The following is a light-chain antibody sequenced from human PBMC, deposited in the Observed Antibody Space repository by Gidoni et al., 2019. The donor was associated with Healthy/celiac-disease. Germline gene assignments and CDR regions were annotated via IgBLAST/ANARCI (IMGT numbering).Light chain of an antibody. J-gene: IGKJ3*01. CDR2: GAS. CDR1: QSVSSN. V-gene: IGKV3-15*01. CDR3: QQYNNWPPFT. Sequence: EIVMTQSPATLSVSPGERATLSCRASQSVSSNLAWYHQKPGQAPRLLIYGASTRATGIPARFSGSGSGTEFTLTISSLQSEDFAVYYCQQYNNWPPFTFGPGTKVDIK.